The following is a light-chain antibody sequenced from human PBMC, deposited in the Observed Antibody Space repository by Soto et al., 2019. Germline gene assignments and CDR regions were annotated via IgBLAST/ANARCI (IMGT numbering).Light chain of an antibody. J-gene: IGKJ1*01. CDR2: GAS. CDR1: QGIRND. V-gene: IGKV1-17*01. CDR3: LQHNDFSWT. Sequence: DIQMTQSRPSLSASARRRFSTTYRASQGIRNDLGWYKQKPGKAPKRMSYGASSLQSGVPSRVSGSGLGTEFTLTISSLQPEDFETYYCLQHNDFSWTFGQGTKVDIK.